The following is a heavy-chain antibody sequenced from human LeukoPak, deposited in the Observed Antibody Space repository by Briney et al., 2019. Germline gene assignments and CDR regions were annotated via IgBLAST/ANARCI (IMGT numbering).Heavy chain of an antibody. Sequence: GGSLRLSCAACGFTFSSYSMNWVRQAPGKGLEGVSSIRSSSSYIYYADSVKGRFTISRDNAKNSLYLQMNSLRAEDTAVYYCAGEVGATTHYYYYYMDVWGKGTTVTVSS. D-gene: IGHD1-26*01. CDR1: GFTFSSYS. CDR3: AGEVGATTHYYYYYMDV. V-gene: IGHV3-21*01. CDR2: IRSSSSYI. J-gene: IGHJ6*03.